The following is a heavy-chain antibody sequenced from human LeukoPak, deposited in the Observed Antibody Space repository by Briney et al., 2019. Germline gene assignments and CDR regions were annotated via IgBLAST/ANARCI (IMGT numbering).Heavy chain of an antibody. CDR2: ISSSGGNT. J-gene: IGHJ2*01. V-gene: IGHV3-23*01. D-gene: IGHD1-26*01. CDR1: GFTFSRNA. CDR3: AKDRTVGASYWYFDL. Sequence: GGSLRLSCAASGFTFSRNAMSWVRQAPGKGLEWVSAISSSGGNTYYADSVKGRFTISRDSSRNTLFLHMNTLRAEDTAIYYCAKDRTVGASYWYFDLWGRGTLVTVSS.